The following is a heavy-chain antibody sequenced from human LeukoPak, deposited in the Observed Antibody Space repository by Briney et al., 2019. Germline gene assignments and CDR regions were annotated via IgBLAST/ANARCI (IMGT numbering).Heavy chain of an antibody. CDR3: AKGGKPAAIFSEYFQH. CDR2: ISSSSSTI. V-gene: IGHV3-48*04. Sequence: GGSLRLSCAASGFTFSSYSMNWVRQAPGKGLEWVSYISSSSSTIYYADSVKGRFTISRDNAKNSLYLQMNSLRAEDTAVYYCAKGGKPAAIFSEYFQHWGQGTLVTVSS. CDR1: GFTFSSYS. D-gene: IGHD2-2*01. J-gene: IGHJ1*01.